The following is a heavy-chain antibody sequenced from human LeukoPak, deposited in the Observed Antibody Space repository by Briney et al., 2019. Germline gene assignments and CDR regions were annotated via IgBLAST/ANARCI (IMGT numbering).Heavy chain of an antibody. CDR2: IYYSGST. Sequence: SETLSLTCTVSGVSISSSSYNWGWIRQPPGKGLEWIGSIYYSGSTYYNPSLKSRVTISVDTSKNQFSLKLSSVTAADTAVYYCAKGWESSGWYYGMDVWGQGTMVTVSS. J-gene: IGHJ6*02. CDR1: GVSISSSSYN. CDR3: AKGWESSGWYYGMDV. V-gene: IGHV4-39*01. D-gene: IGHD6-19*01.